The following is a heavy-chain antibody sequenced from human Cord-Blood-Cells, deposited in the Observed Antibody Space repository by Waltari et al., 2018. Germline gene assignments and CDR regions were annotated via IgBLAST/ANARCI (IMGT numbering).Heavy chain of an antibody. Sequence: QVQLQQWGAGLLKPSETLSLTCAVYGGSFSGYYWSWIRQPPGKGLEWIGEINHSGSTNYNPSHKSRVTIAVDTSKNQVSLKLSSVTAADTAVYYCARRVLAAAAYYYYYYMDVWGKGTTVTVSS. V-gene: IGHV4-34*01. CDR2: INHSGST. CDR1: GGSFSGYY. J-gene: IGHJ6*03. D-gene: IGHD6-13*01. CDR3: ARRVLAAAAYYYYYYMDV.